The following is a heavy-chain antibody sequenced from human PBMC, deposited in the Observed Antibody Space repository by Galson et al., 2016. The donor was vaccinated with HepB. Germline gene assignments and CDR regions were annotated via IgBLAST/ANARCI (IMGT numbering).Heavy chain of an antibody. Sequence: SLRLSCAASGFTFSSYWMSWVRQAPGKGLEWVANIREDGSEEYYVDSVKGRFTISRDNAKNSLYLQMNRLRAEDTAVYYCAKKWSYGDYSYFGYWGQGTLVTVSS. J-gene: IGHJ4*02. CDR1: GFTFSSYW. D-gene: IGHD4-17*01. V-gene: IGHV3-7*01. CDR2: IREDGSEE. CDR3: AKKWSYGDYSYFGY.